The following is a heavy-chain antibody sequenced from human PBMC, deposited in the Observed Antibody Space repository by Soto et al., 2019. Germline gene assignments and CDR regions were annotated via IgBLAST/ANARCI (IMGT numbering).Heavy chain of an antibody. CDR1: GGSISSGDYY. J-gene: IGHJ4*02. D-gene: IGHD3-16*02. Sequence: RSLTCTVSGGSISSGDYYWSWIRQPPGKGLEWIGYIYYSGSTYYNPSLKSRVTISVDTSKNQFSLKLSSVTAADTAVYCCARALPYVWGSYRYSYFDYWGQGTLVTVSS. CDR3: ARALPYVWGSYRYSYFDY. CDR2: IYYSGST. V-gene: IGHV4-30-4*01.